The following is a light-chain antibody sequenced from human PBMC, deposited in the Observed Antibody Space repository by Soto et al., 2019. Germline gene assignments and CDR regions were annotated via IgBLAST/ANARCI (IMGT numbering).Light chain of an antibody. CDR1: QSFNSIY. Sequence: EIVLTQSPGTLSLSPGERATLSCRASQSFNSIYLAWYQQKPGQAPRLLIYGASNRATGIPDRFSGSGSGTDFTLTITRLEPEDFAMYYCQRYDSLRTFGQGTKVDIK. V-gene: IGKV3-20*01. J-gene: IGKJ1*01. CDR2: GAS. CDR3: QRYDSLRT.